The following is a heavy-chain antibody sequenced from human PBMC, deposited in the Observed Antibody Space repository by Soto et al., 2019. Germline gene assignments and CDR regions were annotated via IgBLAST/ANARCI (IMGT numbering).Heavy chain of an antibody. CDR1: GGTFSSYA. CDR3: ASYYDSSGSHAFDI. CDR2: IIPIFGTA. V-gene: IGHV1-69*13. J-gene: IGHJ3*02. Sequence: SVKVSFKASGGTFSSYAISWVRQAPGQGLEWMGGIIPIFGTANYAQKFQGRVTITADESTSTAYMELSSLRSEDTAVYYCASYYDSSGSHAFDIWGQGTMVTVSS. D-gene: IGHD3-22*01.